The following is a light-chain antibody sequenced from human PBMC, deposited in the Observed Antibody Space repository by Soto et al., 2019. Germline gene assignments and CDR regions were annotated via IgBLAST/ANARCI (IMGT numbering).Light chain of an antibody. Sequence: DIVMTQSPDSLAVSLGERATINCKSSQSVLYSSSNENYLAWYQQKPGQPPKLLISWASTRDSGVPDRFSGSGSETDFTLTISSLQAEDVAVYYCQQYYSTPITFGQGTRLEIK. J-gene: IGKJ5*01. CDR1: QSVLYSSSNENY. V-gene: IGKV4-1*01. CDR3: QQYYSTPIT. CDR2: WAS.